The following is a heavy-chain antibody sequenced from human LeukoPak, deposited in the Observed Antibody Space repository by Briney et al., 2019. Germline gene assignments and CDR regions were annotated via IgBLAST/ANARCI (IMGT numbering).Heavy chain of an antibody. CDR3: ARDLAAAGTAHFDY. CDR2: IYTSGST. V-gene: IGHV4-4*07. D-gene: IGHD6-13*01. CDR1: GGSISSYY. Sequence: SETLSLTCTVSGGSISSYYWSWIRQPAGKGLEWIGGIYTSGSTNYNPSLKSRVTMSVDTSKNQFSLKLSSVTAADTAVYYCARDLAAAGTAHFDYWGQGTLVTVSS. J-gene: IGHJ4*02.